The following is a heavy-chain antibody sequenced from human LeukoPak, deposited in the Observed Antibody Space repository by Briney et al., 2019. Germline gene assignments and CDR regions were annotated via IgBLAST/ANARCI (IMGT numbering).Heavy chain of an antibody. CDR2: INPNSGGT. Sequence: ASVKVSCKASGYTFTGYYMHWVRLAPGQGLEWMGWINPNSGGTNYAQKFQGRVTMTRDTSISTAYIELSRLTSDDTAMYYCARDITPDTTVTTNDWGQGTLVTVSS. D-gene: IGHD4-17*01. J-gene: IGHJ4*02. V-gene: IGHV1-2*02. CDR3: ARDITPDTTVTTND. CDR1: GYTFTGYY.